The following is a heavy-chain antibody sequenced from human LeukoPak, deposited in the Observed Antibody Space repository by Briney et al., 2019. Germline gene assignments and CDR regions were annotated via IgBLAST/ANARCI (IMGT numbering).Heavy chain of an antibody. J-gene: IGHJ4*02. V-gene: IGHV1-8*01. CDR2: MNPNSGNT. CDR3: ARTLTRRVVVPAAPRGFGY. Sequence: ASVKVSCKASGYTFTSYDINWVRQATGQGLEWMGWMNPNSGNTGYAQKFQGGVTMTRNTSISTAYMELSSLRSEDTAVYYCARTLTRRVVVPAAPRGFGYWGQGTLVTVSS. CDR1: GYTFTSYD. D-gene: IGHD2-2*01.